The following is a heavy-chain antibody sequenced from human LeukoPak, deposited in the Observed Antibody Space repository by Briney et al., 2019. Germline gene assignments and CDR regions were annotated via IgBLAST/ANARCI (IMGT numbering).Heavy chain of an antibody. CDR3: ARVARFLEWLSRPDY. CDR1: GGTFSSYA. Sequence: AASVKVSCKASGGTFSSYAISWVRQAPGQGLEWMGGIIPIFGTANYAQKFQGRVTITADESTSTAYMELSSLRSEDTAVYYCARVARFLEWLSRPDYWGQGTLVTVSS. CDR2: IIPIFGTA. V-gene: IGHV1-69*13. J-gene: IGHJ4*02. D-gene: IGHD3-3*01.